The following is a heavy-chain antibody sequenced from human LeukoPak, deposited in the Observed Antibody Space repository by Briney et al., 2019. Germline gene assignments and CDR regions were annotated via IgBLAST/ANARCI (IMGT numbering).Heavy chain of an antibody. D-gene: IGHD1-7*01. CDR2: ISSSSGTI. Sequence: GGSLRLSCAASGFTFSSNSMNWVRQAPGKGLEWVSYISSSSGTIYYADSVKGRFTISRGNAKNSLYLQMNSLRAEDTAVYYCPLELGEGFDYWGQGTLVTVSS. J-gene: IGHJ4*02. V-gene: IGHV3-48*01. CDR1: GFTFSSNS. CDR3: PLELGEGFDY.